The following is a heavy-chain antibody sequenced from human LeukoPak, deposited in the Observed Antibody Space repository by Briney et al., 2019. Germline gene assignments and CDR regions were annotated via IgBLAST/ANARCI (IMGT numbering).Heavy chain of an antibody. CDR3: ARLVAGAGITY. CDR2: ISSGGNYI. CDR1: GFTFSSYS. D-gene: IGHD6-19*01. J-gene: IGHJ4*02. V-gene: IGHV3-21*06. Sequence: GGSLRPSCEASGFTFSSYSMSWVRQPPGKGLEWVSSISSGGNYIPYADSVKGRFTISRDNAKNSLYLQMNSLRAEDTAVYYCARLVAGAGITYWGQGTLVTVSS.